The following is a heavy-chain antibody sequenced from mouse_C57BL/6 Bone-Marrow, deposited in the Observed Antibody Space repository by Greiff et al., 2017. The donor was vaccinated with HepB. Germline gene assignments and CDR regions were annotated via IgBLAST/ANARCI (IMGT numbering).Heavy chain of an antibody. Sequence: EVKLVESGGGLVKPGGSLKLSCAASGFTFSDYGMHWVRQAPEKGLEWVAYISSGSSTIYYADTVKGRFTISRDNAKNTLFLQMTSLRSEDTAMYYCARAYYSKRGTFAYWGQGTLVTVSA. CDR1: GFTFSDYG. J-gene: IGHJ3*01. V-gene: IGHV5-17*01. D-gene: IGHD2-5*01. CDR3: ARAYYSKRGTFAY. CDR2: ISSGSSTI.